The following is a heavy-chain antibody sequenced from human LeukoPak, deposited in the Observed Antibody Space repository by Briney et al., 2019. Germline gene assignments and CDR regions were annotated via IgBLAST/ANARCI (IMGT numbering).Heavy chain of an antibody. Sequence: GGSLRLSCAASGFTFSSYGMSWVRQAPGKGLEWVSAISGSGGSTYYADSVKGRFTISRDNSKNTLYLQMNSLRVEDTAVYYCARDRGRDYFDYWGQGTLVTVSS. J-gene: IGHJ4*02. CDR1: GFTFSSYG. V-gene: IGHV3-23*01. D-gene: IGHD5-12*01. CDR3: ARDRGRDYFDY. CDR2: ISGSGGST.